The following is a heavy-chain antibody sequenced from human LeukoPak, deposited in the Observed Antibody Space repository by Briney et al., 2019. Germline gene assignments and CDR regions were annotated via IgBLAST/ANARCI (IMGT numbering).Heavy chain of an antibody. CDR3: ARVLRGYSYVSDPSYYGMDV. V-gene: IGHV1-2*02. CDR2: INPNSGGT. D-gene: IGHD5-18*01. J-gene: IGHJ6*02. Sequence: AASVKVSCKASGYTFTGYYMHWVRQAPGQGLEWMGWINPNSGGTHHAQKFQGRVTMTGDTSISTAYMELSRLRSDDTAVYYCARVLRGYSYVSDPSYYGMDVWGQGTTVTVSS. CDR1: GYTFTGYY.